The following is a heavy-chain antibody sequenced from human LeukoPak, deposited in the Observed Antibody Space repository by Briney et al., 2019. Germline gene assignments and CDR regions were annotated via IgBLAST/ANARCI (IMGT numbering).Heavy chain of an antibody. CDR1: GGSFSGYY. V-gene: IGHV4-34*01. CDR2: INHSGST. Sequence: SETLSLTCAVYGGSFSGYYWSWIRQPPGKGLEWIGEINHSGSTNYNPSLKSRVTISVDTSKNQFSLKLSSVTAADTAVYYCARVTMIRDYYYIDVWGNGTTVTVSS. D-gene: IGHD3-22*01. J-gene: IGHJ6*03. CDR3: ARVTMIRDYYYIDV.